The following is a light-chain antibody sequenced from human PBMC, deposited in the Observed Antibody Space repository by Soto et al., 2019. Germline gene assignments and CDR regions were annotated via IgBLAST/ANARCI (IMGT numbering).Light chain of an antibody. CDR3: QSYDTNLSGYV. Sequence: QSALTQPPSVSGAPGQRVTISCTGSSSNIGAGYDVHWYQQLPGTAPKVLIYGIDNRPSGVPDRFSGSKSGTSASLAITGFQAEDEADYYCQSYDTNLSGYVFGPGTKVTVL. CDR2: GID. CDR1: SSNIGAGYD. J-gene: IGLJ1*01. V-gene: IGLV1-40*01.